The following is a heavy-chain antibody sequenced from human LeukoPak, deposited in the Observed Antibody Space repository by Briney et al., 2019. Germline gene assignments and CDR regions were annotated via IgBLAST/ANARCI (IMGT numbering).Heavy chain of an antibody. CDR1: GFTFSSYA. CDR2: ISGSGGNT. CDR3: AKVMDSLGYCTGGVCYRAIDF. V-gene: IGHV3-23*01. Sequence: PGGSLRLSCAASGFTFSSYAMSWVRQAPGKGLEWVSAISGSGGNTYYADSVKGRFTIARDNSKNTLYLQMNSLRAEDTAAHYCAKVMDSLGYCTGGVCYRAIDFWGQGTLVTVSS. D-gene: IGHD2-8*02. J-gene: IGHJ4*02.